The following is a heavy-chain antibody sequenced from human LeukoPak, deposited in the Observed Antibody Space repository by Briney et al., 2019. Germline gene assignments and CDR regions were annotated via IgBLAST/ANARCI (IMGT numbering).Heavy chain of an antibody. Sequence: GASVKVSCKASGYTFTSYGISWVRQAPGQGLEWMGWISAYNGNTNYAQKLQGRVTMTTDTSTSTAYMELRSLRSDDTAVYYCASTLYSGSYSYFDYWGQGTLATVSS. D-gene: IGHD1-26*01. CDR2: ISAYNGNT. J-gene: IGHJ4*02. V-gene: IGHV1-18*01. CDR3: ASTLYSGSYSYFDY. CDR1: GYTFTSYG.